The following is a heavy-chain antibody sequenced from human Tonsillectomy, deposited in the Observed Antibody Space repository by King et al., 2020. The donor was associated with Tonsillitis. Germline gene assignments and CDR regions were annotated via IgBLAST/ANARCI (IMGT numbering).Heavy chain of an antibody. CDR3: GRTGVVAATPAFDI. J-gene: IGHJ3*02. Sequence: QLQESGPGLVKPSETLSLTCAVSGYSISSGYYWGWIRQPPGKGLEWIGSIYHSGSTYYNPSLKSRVTISVDTSKNQFSLKLSSVTAADTAVYYCGRTGVVAATPAFDIWGQGTMVTVSS. CDR1: GYSISSGYY. V-gene: IGHV4-38-2*01. CDR2: IYHSGST. D-gene: IGHD2-15*01.